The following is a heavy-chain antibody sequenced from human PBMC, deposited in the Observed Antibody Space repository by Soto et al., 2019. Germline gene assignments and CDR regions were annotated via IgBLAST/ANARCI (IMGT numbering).Heavy chain of an antibody. D-gene: IGHD2-15*01. CDR2: INPNSGGT. V-gene: IGHV1-2*04. J-gene: IGHJ5*02. CDR3: ARGSIVVVVAADNWFDP. CDR1: GYTFTGYY. Sequence: ASVKVSCKASGYTFTGYYMHWVRQAPGQGLEWMGWINPNSGGTNYARKFQGWVTMTRDTSIGTAYMELSRLRSDDTAVYYCARGSIVVVVAADNWFDPWGQGTLVTSPQ.